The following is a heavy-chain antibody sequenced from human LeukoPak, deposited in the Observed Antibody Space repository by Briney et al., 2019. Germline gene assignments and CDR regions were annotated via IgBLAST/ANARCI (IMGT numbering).Heavy chain of an antibody. CDR3: ARDTAMAWGDAFDI. Sequence: GGSLRLSCTASGFTFGDHAMSWVRQAPGKGLVWVSRINSDGSSTSYADSVKGRFTISRDNAKNTLYLQMNSLRAEDTAVYYCARDTAMAWGDAFDIWGQGTMVTVSS. CDR1: GFTFGDHA. D-gene: IGHD5-18*01. J-gene: IGHJ3*02. CDR2: INSDGSST. V-gene: IGHV3-74*01.